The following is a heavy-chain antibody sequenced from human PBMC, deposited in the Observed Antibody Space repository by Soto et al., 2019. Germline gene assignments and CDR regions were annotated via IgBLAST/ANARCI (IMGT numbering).Heavy chain of an antibody. CDR2: ISLYSDGT. D-gene: IGHD2-2*01. CDR1: GYTFSNYG. V-gene: IGHV1-18*01. Sequence: ASVKVSCKTSGYTFSNYGITWVRQAPGQPLEWPGWISLYSDGTNYAQKFQGRVSMTTDTSTTTAYMELRSLGSDDTAVYYCARVVPGAEAWFGPWGQGTLVTVSS. CDR3: ARVVPGAEAWFGP. J-gene: IGHJ5*02.